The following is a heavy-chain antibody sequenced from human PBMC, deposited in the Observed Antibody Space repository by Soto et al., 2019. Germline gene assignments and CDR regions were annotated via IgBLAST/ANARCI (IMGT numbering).Heavy chain of an antibody. V-gene: IGHV3-48*03. CDR2: ISLSGTTI. CDR3: AREGGFDWFYP. Sequence: RLSCAASGFTFSDYEMNWVRQAPGKGLEWVSYISLSGTTIHYADSVKGRFTISRDNAKNSVYLQMNSLRVEDTAIYYCAREGGFDWFYPWGQGTLVTVSS. J-gene: IGHJ5*02. CDR1: GFTFSDYE.